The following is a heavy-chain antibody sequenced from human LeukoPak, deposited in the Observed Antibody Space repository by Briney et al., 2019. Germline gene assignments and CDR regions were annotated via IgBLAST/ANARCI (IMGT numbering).Heavy chain of an antibody. V-gene: IGHV4-39*07. Sequence: PSETLSLTCTVSGGSISSRSYNWGWIRQPPGKGLEWIGNIHYSGSTYYNPSLKSRVTISVDTSKNQFSLKLSSVTAADTAVYYCARDEYYSGSGSYYSPPDAFDIWGQGTMVTVSS. D-gene: IGHD3-10*01. CDR1: GGSISSRSYN. CDR3: ARDEYYSGSGSYYSPPDAFDI. J-gene: IGHJ3*02. CDR2: IHYSGST.